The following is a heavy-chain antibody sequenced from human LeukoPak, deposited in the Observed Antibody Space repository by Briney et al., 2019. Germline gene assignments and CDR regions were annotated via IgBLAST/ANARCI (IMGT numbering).Heavy chain of an antibody. V-gene: IGHV3-23*01. J-gene: IGHJ6*02. CDR3: AKYEGIGTIYDGMDV. D-gene: IGHD2-15*01. CDR1: GFTFSNYG. Sequence: GGSLRLSCVASGFTFSNYGMSWVRQAPGKGLEWVSSIGGTGAITYYADSVKGRFTISRDNSKNTLYLQMNSLRAEDTAVYYCAKYEGIGTIYDGMDVWGQGTTVTVSS. CDR2: IGGTGAIT.